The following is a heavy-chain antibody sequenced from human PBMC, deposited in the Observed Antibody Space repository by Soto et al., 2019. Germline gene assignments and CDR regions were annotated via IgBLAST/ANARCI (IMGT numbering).Heavy chain of an antibody. J-gene: IGHJ4*02. CDR2: INHSGST. D-gene: IGHD2-15*01. CDR3: ARGCSGGSCSQDY. Sequence: QVQLQQWGAGLLKPSETLSLTCAVYGGSFSGYYWSWIRQPPGKGLEWIGEINHSGSTNYNPSLKRRVTISVDTSKNQFSLKLSSVTAADTAVYYCARGCSGGSCSQDYWGQGTLVTVSS. V-gene: IGHV4-34*01. CDR1: GGSFSGYY.